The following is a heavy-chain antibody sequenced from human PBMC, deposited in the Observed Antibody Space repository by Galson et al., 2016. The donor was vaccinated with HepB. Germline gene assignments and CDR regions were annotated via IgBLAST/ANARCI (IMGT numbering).Heavy chain of an antibody. CDR3: ARLGGSGWTSDF. V-gene: IGHV3-7*01. CDR2: MKGDETQK. CDR1: EFTLSYHW. J-gene: IGHJ4*02. D-gene: IGHD6-19*01. Sequence: SLRLSCAVSEFTLSYHWMNWVRQAPRKGLEWVATMKGDETQKRYVDSVKGRFTLSRGNAESSLFLQMDSLRAEDTAVYYCARLGGSGWTSDFWGQGTLVTVSS.